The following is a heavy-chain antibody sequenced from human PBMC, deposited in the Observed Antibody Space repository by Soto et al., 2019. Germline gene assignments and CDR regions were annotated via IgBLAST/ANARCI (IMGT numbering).Heavy chain of an antibody. CDR2: IFPGDSET. Sequence: PGESLKISCKGSGYSFSTYWIAWVRQMPGKGLEWMGIIFPGDSETRYRPSFQGQVTISVDKSISTAYLQWSSLKASDTAIYYCARERVGSDSRSAGGFDYWGQGTLVTVSS. V-gene: IGHV5-51*01. D-gene: IGHD1-1*01. J-gene: IGHJ4*02. CDR3: ARERVGSDSRSAGGFDY. CDR1: GYSFSTYW.